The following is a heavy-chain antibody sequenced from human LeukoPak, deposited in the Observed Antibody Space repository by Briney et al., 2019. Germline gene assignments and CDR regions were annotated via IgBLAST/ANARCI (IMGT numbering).Heavy chain of an antibody. CDR2: IYSGGST. CDR3: ARAPKFYCSSTSCYAFDI. CDR1: GFTVSSNY. Sequence: GTLRLSCAASGFTVSSNYMSWVRQAPGKGLEWVSVIYSGGSTYYADSVKGRFTISRDNAKNSLYLQMNSLRAEDTAVYYCARAPKFYCSSTSCYAFDIWGQGTMVTVSS. D-gene: IGHD2-2*01. J-gene: IGHJ3*02. V-gene: IGHV3-53*01.